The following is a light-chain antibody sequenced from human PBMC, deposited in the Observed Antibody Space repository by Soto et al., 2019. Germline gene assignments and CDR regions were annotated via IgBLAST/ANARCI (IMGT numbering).Light chain of an antibody. CDR3: QHGRA. CDR1: QYVGPN. J-gene: IGKJ3*01. V-gene: IGKV3-15*01. Sequence: EIVRTQSPATLSVSPGERSTLSCRASQYVGPNVDWYQQIPGQAPRLLIYGATTRVTGIAARFSGSGSGTDFTLTISSLQSEDSAVYYCQHGRAFGPGTQVEIK. CDR2: GAT.